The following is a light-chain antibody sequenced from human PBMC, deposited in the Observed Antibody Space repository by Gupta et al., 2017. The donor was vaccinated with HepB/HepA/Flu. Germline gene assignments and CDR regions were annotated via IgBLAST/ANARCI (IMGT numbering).Light chain of an antibody. CDR1: QSVLSSSNSKNY. Sequence: TQSPYSLTVSLGERATINCKSSQSVLSSSNSKNYLAWYQQKPGQPPRLLIYWASTRESGVPDRFSGSGSGTDFTLTISSLQAEDGAVYYCQQYDSTPRTFGQGTKVEIK. J-gene: IGKJ1*01. CDR3: QQYDSTPRT. V-gene: IGKV4-1*01. CDR2: WAS.